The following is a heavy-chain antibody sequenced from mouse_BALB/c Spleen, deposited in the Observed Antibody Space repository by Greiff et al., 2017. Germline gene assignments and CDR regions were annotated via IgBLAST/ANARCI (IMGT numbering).Heavy chain of an antibody. CDR3: ARSGDGYYLYYYAMDY. D-gene: IGHD2-3*01. CDR1: GYSITSDYA. J-gene: IGHJ4*01. V-gene: IGHV3-2*02. CDR2: ISYSGST. Sequence: EVQLHQSGPGLVKPSQSLSLTCTVTGYSITSDYAWNWIRQFPGNKLEWMGYISYSGSTSYNPSLKSRISITRDTSKNQFFLQLNSVTTEDTATYYCARSGDGYYLYYYAMDYWGQGTSVTVSS.